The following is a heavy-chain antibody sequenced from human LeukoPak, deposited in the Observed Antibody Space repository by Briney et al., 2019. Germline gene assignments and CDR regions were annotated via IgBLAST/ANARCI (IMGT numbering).Heavy chain of an antibody. Sequence: SQTLSLTCTVSGGSISSGDYYWSWIRQPPGKGLEWIGYIYYSGSTYYNPSLKSRVTISVDTSKNQFSLKLSSVTPEDTAVYYCARGLASAFDLWGQGTLVTVSP. J-gene: IGHJ3*01. CDR3: ARGLASAFDL. CDR1: GGSISSGDYY. V-gene: IGHV4-30-4*08. CDR2: IYYSGST.